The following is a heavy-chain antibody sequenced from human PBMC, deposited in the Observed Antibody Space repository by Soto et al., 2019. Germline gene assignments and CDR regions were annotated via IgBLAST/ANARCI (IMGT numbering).Heavy chain of an antibody. CDR2: IHHSGST. Sequence: QVRLQESGPGLVEPSGTLSLTCVVSGGSMSSPNWWTWVRQPPGRGLEWIAEIHHSGSTNYSPSLKSRVVISIDKSSNQFSLKLNSVTAADTAVYYCATGSLYYYGSGGMWDSWGRGALVTVSS. V-gene: IGHV4-4*02. D-gene: IGHD3-10*01. CDR3: ATGSLYYYGSGGMWDS. CDR1: GGSMSSPNW. J-gene: IGHJ4*02.